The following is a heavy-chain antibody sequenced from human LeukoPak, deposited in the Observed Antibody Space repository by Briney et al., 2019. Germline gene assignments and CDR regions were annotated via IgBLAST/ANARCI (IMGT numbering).Heavy chain of an antibody. CDR1: GSTFSSYA. J-gene: IGHJ5*01. CDR3: AKAGIQLWFDY. Sequence: GGSLRLSCAASGSTFSSYAMSWVRQAPGKGLEWVSAISGSGVSTYYADPVKGRFTISRDNPKNTLYLQMNSLRAEDTAVYYCAKAGIQLWFDYWGQGTLVTVSS. V-gene: IGHV3-23*01. CDR2: ISGSGVST. D-gene: IGHD5-18*01.